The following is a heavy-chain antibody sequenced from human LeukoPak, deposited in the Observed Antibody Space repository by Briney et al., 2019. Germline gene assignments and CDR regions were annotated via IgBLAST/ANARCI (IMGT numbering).Heavy chain of an antibody. J-gene: IGHJ5*02. D-gene: IGHD1-14*01. CDR2: IWYDGSNT. V-gene: IGHV3-33*01. Sequence: GGSLRLSCEASGFSFSSHAMQWVRQAPGKGLEWVALIWYDGSNTYYADSVQGRFTISRDNSNNTLYLQMNSLRAEDTAIYYCARDTGNHPNNWLDPWGQGTLVTVSS. CDR3: ARDTGNHPNNWLDP. CDR1: GFSFSSHA.